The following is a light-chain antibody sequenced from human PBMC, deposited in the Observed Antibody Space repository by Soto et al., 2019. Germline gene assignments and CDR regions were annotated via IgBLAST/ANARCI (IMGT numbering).Light chain of an antibody. CDR1: QSLVCSNGKTY. CDR2: EAS. Sequence: DIVMTQSPVSLSVTPGQSASISCKSSQSLVCSNGKTYLYWYLQKPGQPPQLLIYEASNRFSGAPHRFSGSGSGTDFTLEISRVEAEDVGVYYCMQGLQLPITFAQGTRLDIE. V-gene: IGKV2D-29*01. J-gene: IGKJ5*01. CDR3: MQGLQLPIT.